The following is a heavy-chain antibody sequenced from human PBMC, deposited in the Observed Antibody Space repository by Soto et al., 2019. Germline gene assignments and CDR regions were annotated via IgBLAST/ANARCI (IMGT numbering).Heavy chain of an antibody. CDR2: IWDDGSNK. J-gene: IGHJ6*02. CDR1: GFTFSSYG. Sequence: QVQLVESGGGVVQPGRSLRLSCAASGFTFSSYGMHWVRQAPGKGLEWVAVIWDDGSNKYYADSVKGRFTISRDNSKNKLYLQMNSMRAEDTAVYYCARGIYSYGFEDYYCYYGMDVWGQGTTVTVSS. V-gene: IGHV3-33*01. CDR3: ARGIYSYGFEDYYCYYGMDV. D-gene: IGHD5-18*01.